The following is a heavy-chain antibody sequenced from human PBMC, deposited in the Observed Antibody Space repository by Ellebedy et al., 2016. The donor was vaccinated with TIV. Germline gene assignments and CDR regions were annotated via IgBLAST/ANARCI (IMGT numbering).Heavy chain of an antibody. Sequence: MPSETLSLTCTVSGGSISSGGYYWRWLRQHPGKGLEWIGYIYYSGSTYYNPSLKSRVTISVDTSKNQFSLKLSSVTAADTAVYYCAREIAAAGPPPNYFDYWGQGTLVTVSS. V-gene: IGHV4-31*03. J-gene: IGHJ4*02. CDR1: GGSISSGGYY. CDR2: IYYSGST. CDR3: AREIAAAGPPPNYFDY. D-gene: IGHD6-13*01.